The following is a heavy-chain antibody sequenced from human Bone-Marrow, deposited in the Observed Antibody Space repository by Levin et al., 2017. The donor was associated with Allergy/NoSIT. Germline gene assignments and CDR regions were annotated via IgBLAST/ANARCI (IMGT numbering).Heavy chain of an antibody. J-gene: IGHJ5*02. V-gene: IGHV3-33*01. D-gene: IGHD2-21*02. CDR3: ARDSTDPTSAGWFDP. CDR1: GFTFSSYG. CDR2: IWYDGSNK. Sequence: GESLKISCAASGFTFSSYGMHWVRQAPGKGLEWVAVIWYDGSNKYYADSVKGRFTISRDNSKNTLYLQMNSLRAEDTAVYYCARDSTDPTSAGWFDPWGQGTLVTVSS.